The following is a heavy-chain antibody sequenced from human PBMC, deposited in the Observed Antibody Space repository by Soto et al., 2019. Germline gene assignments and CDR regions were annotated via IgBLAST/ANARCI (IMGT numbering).Heavy chain of an antibody. Sequence: QVYLVQSGAEVRRPGASVKVSCTDFGYILTGYSLHWVRQAPGQGLEWMGWIDPNSGATNSAERFHGRVSMTRDTSISAADLELSSLRSDDTAVYYCARGYGSSPNMELRFGMDVWGQGTTISVSS. V-gene: IGHV1-2*02. J-gene: IGHJ6*02. D-gene: IGHD5-18*01. CDR2: IDPNSGAT. CDR1: GYILTGYS. CDR3: ARGYGSSPNMELRFGMDV.